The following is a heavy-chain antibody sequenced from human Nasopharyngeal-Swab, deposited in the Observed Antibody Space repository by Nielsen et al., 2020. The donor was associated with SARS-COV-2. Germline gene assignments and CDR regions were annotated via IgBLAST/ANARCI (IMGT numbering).Heavy chain of an antibody. J-gene: IGHJ4*02. CDR3: ARPYSGSYYGAFDY. D-gene: IGHD1-26*01. CDR2: ISYDGSNK. V-gene: IGHV3-30*04. Sequence: GGSLRLSCAASGFTLSSYAMHWVRQAPGKGLEWVAVISYDGSNKYYADSVKGRFTISRDNSKNTLYLQMNSLRAEDTAVYYCARPYSGSYYGAFDYWGQGTLVTVSS. CDR1: GFTLSSYA.